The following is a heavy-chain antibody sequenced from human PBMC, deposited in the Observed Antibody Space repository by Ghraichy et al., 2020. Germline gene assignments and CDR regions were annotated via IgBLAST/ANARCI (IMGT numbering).Heavy chain of an antibody. CDR3: AQTYCTSTTCYQSTYDY. CDR1: GGSISRSSYY. CDR2: IYYSGST. V-gene: IGHV4-39*01. Sequence: ESLNISCTVSGGSISRSSYYWGWIRQPPGKGLEWIGSIYYSGSTYYNPSLKSRVTISVDTSKNQFSLKLSSVTAADTAVYYCAQTYCTSTTCYQSTYDYWGQGTLVTVSS. D-gene: IGHD2-2*01. J-gene: IGHJ4*02.